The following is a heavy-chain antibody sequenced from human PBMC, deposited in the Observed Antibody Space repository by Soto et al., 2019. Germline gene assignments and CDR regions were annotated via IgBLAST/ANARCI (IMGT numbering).Heavy chain of an antibody. CDR1: GFTFSSYW. Sequence: GGSLSLSCAASGFTFSSYWMHWVRQAPGKGLVWVSRINSDGSSTSYADSVKGRFTISRDNARNTLYLQMNSLRAEDTAVYYCARVSRFLEWEPFDYWGQGTLVTVSS. J-gene: IGHJ4*02. V-gene: IGHV3-74*01. CDR3: ARVSRFLEWEPFDY. D-gene: IGHD3-3*01. CDR2: INSDGSST.